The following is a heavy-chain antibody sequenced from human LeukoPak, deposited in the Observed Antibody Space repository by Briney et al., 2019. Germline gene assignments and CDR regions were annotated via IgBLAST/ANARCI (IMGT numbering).Heavy chain of an antibody. D-gene: IGHD2-2*01. CDR1: GFAFDDYA. Sequence: GRSLRLSCAASGFAFDDYAMHWVRQAPGKGLEWVSGISWNSGSIGYADSVKGRFTISRDNAKNSLYLQMNSLRAEDMALYYCAKDFSTSGGDAFDIWGQGTMVTVSS. CDR2: ISWNSGSI. V-gene: IGHV3-9*03. CDR3: AKDFSTSGGDAFDI. J-gene: IGHJ3*02.